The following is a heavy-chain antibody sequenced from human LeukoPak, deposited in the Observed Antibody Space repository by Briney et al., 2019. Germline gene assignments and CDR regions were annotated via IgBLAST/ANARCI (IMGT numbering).Heavy chain of an antibody. D-gene: IGHD3-10*01. CDR2: INHSGST. V-gene: IGHV4-34*01. CDR1: GGSFSGYY. CDR3: ARGLSVWMTYYYGSGSYYNIPFDY. J-gene: IGHJ4*02. Sequence: SETLSLTCAVYGGSFSGYYWSWIRQPPGKGLEWIGEINHSGSTNYNPSLKSRVTISVDTSKNQFSLKLSSVTAADTAVYYCARGLSVWMTYYYGSGSYYNIPFDYWGQGTLVTVSS.